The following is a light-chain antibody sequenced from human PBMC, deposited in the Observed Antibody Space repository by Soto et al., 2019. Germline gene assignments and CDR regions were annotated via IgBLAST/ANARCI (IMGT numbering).Light chain of an antibody. CDR2: EVT. V-gene: IGLV2-14*01. CDR3: SSYTSSSTLYV. CDR1: SSDVGGYNY. Sequence: QSVLTQPASVSGSPGQSITISCTGTSSDVGGYNYVSWYQQHPGKAPKLMIYEVTNRPSGVSIRFSGSKSGNTASLTISGLQAEDEADYYCSSYTSSSTLYVFGTGTKVNRP. J-gene: IGLJ1*01.